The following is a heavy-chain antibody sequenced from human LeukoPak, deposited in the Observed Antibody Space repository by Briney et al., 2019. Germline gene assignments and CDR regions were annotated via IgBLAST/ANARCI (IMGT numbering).Heavy chain of an antibody. Sequence: GASVKVSCKAARYTFTSYDINWVRQGPGQGLEWVGWMNPDSGNTGYAQKFQGRVSMTRNTSISTAYMELGGLTSDDTAVYFCARGSHRGYCTTSNCYTVDYWGQGTLVSVSS. V-gene: IGHV1-8*01. CDR1: RYTFTSYD. CDR2: MNPDSGNT. J-gene: IGHJ4*01. D-gene: IGHD2-2*02. CDR3: ARGSHRGYCTTSNCYTVDY.